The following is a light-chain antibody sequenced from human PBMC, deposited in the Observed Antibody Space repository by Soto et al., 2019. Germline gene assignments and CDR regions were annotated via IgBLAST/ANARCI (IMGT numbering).Light chain of an antibody. V-gene: IGKV3-20*01. CDR2: GAS. Sequence: EIVLTQAPGTLSLSPGERVTLSCRASQCFRSNYLSWYQQKPGQAPILLIYGASSGATGFPDRFSGSGSGTDFTRTISRLEPEDFAVYFWQQYGSPPLTFGGGTKVEIK. CDR1: QCFRSNY. CDR3: QQYGSPPLT. J-gene: IGKJ4*01.